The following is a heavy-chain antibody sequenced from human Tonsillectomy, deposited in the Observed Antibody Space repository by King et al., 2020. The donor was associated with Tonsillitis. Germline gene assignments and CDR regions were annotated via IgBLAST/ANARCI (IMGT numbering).Heavy chain of an antibody. D-gene: IGHD3-22*01. V-gene: IGHV4-39*01. CDR1: GGSISSNNYY. Sequence: QLQESGPGLVKPSETLSLTCTVSGGSISSNNYYWGWIRQPPGKGLEWIGSIYHSGSTYYNPSLKSRVTISVDTSKNQFSLKLSSVTAADTAVYYCARNPYYDSSGYYTYYFDYWGQGTLVTVSS. CDR2: IYHSGST. J-gene: IGHJ4*02. CDR3: ARNPYYDSSGYYTYYFDY.